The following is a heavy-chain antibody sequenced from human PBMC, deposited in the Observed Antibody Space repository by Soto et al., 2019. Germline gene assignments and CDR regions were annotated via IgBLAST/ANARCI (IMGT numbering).Heavy chain of an antibody. CDR3: ATTSYYGTETGYSYMDV. CDR2: INPSGGST. J-gene: IGHJ6*03. Sequence: ASVKVSCKASGYTFTSYYMHWVRQAPGQGLEWMGIINPSGGSTSYAQKFQGRVTMTRDTSTSTVYMELSSLRSEDTAVYYCATTSYYGTETGYSYMDVWGKETTLTISS. CDR1: GYTFTSYY. D-gene: IGHD2-2*01. V-gene: IGHV1-46*01.